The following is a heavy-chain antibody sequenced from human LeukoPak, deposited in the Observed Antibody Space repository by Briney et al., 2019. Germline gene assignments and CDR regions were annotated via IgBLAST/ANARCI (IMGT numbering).Heavy chain of an antibody. CDR1: GLTSGCCA. J-gene: IGHJ3*02. D-gene: IGHD2-2*01. Sequence: PGGSLRLPCAASGLTSGCCAMSWVRQAPGKGLEWVSAISGSGGSAYYADSVKGRFTVSRDNSKNTLYLQMNSLRAEDTAVYYCAKDSHRTRRNTLFDAFDIWGQGTMVTVSS. CDR3: AKDSHRTRRNTLFDAFDI. V-gene: IGHV3-23*01. CDR2: ISGSGGSA.